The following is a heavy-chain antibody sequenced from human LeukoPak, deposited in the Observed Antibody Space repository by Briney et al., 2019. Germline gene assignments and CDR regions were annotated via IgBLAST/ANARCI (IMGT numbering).Heavy chain of an antibody. Sequence: PGGSLRLSCSASGFSFSDSYMSWFRLSAEKGREWIAYITSSGTTTEYADSVKGRFTISRVNAKNSLYLQMNSLRPEDTAVYYCARDPDYGDPYWGQGTLVTVSS. CDR2: ITSSGTTT. J-gene: IGHJ4*02. CDR3: ARDPDYGDPY. V-gene: IGHV3-11*01. D-gene: IGHD4/OR15-4a*01. CDR1: GFSFSDSY.